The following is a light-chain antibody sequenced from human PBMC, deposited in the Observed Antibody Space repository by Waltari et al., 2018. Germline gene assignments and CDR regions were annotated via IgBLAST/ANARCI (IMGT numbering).Light chain of an antibody. Sequence: DIQMTQSPPTLSASVGDRVTITCRASQSVSSWLAWYQQKPGKAPNRLIYRASSLESGVPSRFSGSGSGTEFTLTSSSLQPDDFATYYCQQYNTYPRTFGQGTKLEIK. V-gene: IGKV1-5*03. CDR2: RAS. J-gene: IGKJ2*01. CDR1: QSVSSW. CDR3: QQYNTYPRT.